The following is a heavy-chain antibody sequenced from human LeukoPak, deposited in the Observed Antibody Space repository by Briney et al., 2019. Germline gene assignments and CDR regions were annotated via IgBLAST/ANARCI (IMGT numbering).Heavy chain of an antibody. D-gene: IGHD2-2*01. CDR2: ISGSGGST. Sequence: PGGSLRLSCAASGFTFSGYAMSWVRQAPGKGLGWGSAISGSGGSTYYADSVKGRFTISRDNSKHTLYLQMNSLRAEDTAVYYCAKTPQDIVVVPAAMWRSRPLDIELDYWGQGTLVTVSS. CDR1: GFTFSGYA. V-gene: IGHV3-23*01. CDR3: AKTPQDIVVVPAAMWRSRPLDIELDY. J-gene: IGHJ4*02.